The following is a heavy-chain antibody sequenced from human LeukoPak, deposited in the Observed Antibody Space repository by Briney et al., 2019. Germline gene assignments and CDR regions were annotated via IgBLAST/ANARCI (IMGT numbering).Heavy chain of an antibody. Sequence: GASVKVSCKASGYTFTSYGISWVRQAPGQGLEWMGIINPSGGRTSYAQKFQGRVTMTRDTSTSTVYMELSSLRSEDTAVYYCARGLAAAGRGYGMDVWGQGTTVTVS. V-gene: IGHV1-46*01. CDR3: ARGLAAAGRGYGMDV. CDR2: INPSGGRT. J-gene: IGHJ6*02. CDR1: GYTFTSYG. D-gene: IGHD6-13*01.